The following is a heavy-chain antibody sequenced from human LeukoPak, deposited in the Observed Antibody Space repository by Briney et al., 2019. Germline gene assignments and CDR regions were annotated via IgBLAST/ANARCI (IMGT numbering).Heavy chain of an antibody. CDR1: GGFISSYY. D-gene: IGHD5-18*01. CDR3: ARHDVGYSYGLVRYYYYYMDV. Sequence: SETLALICTVSGGFISSYYWSWIRQPPGKGLEWIGYIYYSGSTNYNPSLKSRVTISVDTSKNQFSLKLSSVTAADTAVYYCARHDVGYSYGLVRYYYYYMDVWGKGTTVTVSS. CDR2: IYYSGST. V-gene: IGHV4-59*08. J-gene: IGHJ6*03.